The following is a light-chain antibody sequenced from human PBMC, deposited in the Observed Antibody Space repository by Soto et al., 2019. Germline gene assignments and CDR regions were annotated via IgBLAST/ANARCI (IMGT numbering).Light chain of an antibody. CDR3: CSYAGNSPFV. Sequence: QSALTQPASVSGSPGQSITISCTGTSSDVGTYNLVSWYQQYPGKAPKLMIFEDTKRPSGVSNRFSGSKSGNTASLTISGLQDDDDADYYCCSYAGNSPFVFGSGTKV. CDR1: SSDVGTYNL. CDR2: EDT. V-gene: IGLV2-23*01. J-gene: IGLJ1*01.